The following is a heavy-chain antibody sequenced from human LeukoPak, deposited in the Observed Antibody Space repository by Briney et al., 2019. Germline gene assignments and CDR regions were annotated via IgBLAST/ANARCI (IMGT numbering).Heavy chain of an antibody. Sequence: GGSLRLSCAASGLTFSSYGMHWVRQAPGKGLEWVAVISYDGSNKYYADSVKGRFTISRDNSKNTLYLQMNSLRAEDTAVYYCAKDIVQGGMVRGVDYYYGMDVWGKGTTVTVSS. CDR3: AKDIVQGGMVRGVDYYYGMDV. CDR1: GLTFSSYG. J-gene: IGHJ6*04. CDR2: ISYDGSNK. D-gene: IGHD3-10*01. V-gene: IGHV3-30*18.